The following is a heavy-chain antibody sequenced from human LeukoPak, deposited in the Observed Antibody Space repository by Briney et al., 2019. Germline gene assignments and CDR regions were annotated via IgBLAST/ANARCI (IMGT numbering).Heavy chain of an antibody. CDR2: ISSSGSTI. CDR1: GFTFSSYE. V-gene: IGHV3-48*03. J-gene: IGHJ6*03. Sequence: PGGSLRLSCATSGFTFSSYEMNWVRQAPGKGLEWVSYISSSGSTIYYADSVRGRFTISRDNAKNSLYLQMNSLGGDDTALYYCARGKAALMDVWGKGTTVTVSS. D-gene: IGHD6-13*01. CDR3: ARGKAALMDV.